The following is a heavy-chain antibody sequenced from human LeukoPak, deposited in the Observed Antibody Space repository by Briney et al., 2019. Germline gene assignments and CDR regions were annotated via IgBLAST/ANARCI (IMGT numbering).Heavy chain of an antibody. D-gene: IGHD6-6*01. J-gene: IGHJ6*02. Sequence: PGGSLRLSCAASGFTFSSYAMSWVRRAPGKGLEWVSAISGSGGSTYYADSVKGRFTISRDNSKNTLYLQMNSLRAEDTAVYYCASTPSSSTYYYYYGMDVWGQGTTVTVSS. CDR2: ISGSGGST. V-gene: IGHV3-23*01. CDR3: ASTPSSSTYYYYYGMDV. CDR1: GFTFSSYA.